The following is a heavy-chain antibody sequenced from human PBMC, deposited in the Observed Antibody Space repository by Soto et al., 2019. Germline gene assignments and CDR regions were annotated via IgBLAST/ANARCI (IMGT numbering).Heavy chain of an antibody. CDR1: GFTFSSYG. J-gene: IGHJ5*02. CDR3: AKTRNYRHYVGFEP. D-gene: IGHD1-7*01. V-gene: IGHV3-30*18. CDR2: ISYDGSNK. Sequence: GGSLRLSCAASGFTFSSYGMHWVRQAPGKGLEWVAVISYDGSNKYYADSVKGRFTISRDNSKNTLYLQMNSLRAEDTAVYYCAKTRNYRHYVGFEPWGQGTLVTVSS.